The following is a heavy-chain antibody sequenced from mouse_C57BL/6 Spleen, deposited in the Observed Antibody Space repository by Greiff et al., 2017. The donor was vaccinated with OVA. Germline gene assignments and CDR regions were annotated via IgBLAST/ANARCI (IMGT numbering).Heavy chain of an antibody. V-gene: IGHV5-4*01. CDR2: ISDGGSYT. Sequence: DVQLQESGGGLVKPGGSLKLSCAASGFTFSSYAMSWVRQTPEKRLEWVATISDGGSYTYYPDNVKGRFTISRDNAKNNLYLQMSHLKSEDTAMYYCARGADYWGQGTTLTVSS. CDR1: GFTFSSYA. CDR3: ARGADY. J-gene: IGHJ2*01.